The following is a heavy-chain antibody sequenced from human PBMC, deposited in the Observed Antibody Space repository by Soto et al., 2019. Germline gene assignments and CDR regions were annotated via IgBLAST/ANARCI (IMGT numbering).Heavy chain of an antibody. CDR3: ARGGGCSGGSCYSIDY. D-gene: IGHD2-15*01. Sequence: QVQLQQWGAGLLKPSETLSLTCAVYGGSFSGYYWSWIRQPPGKGLEWIGEINHSGSTNYNPSLKSRVTISVDTSKIQCSLRRSSVTAAGTAVYYCARGGGCSGGSCYSIDYWGQGGLVTISS. CDR2: INHSGST. J-gene: IGHJ4*02. V-gene: IGHV4-34*01. CDR1: GGSFSGYY.